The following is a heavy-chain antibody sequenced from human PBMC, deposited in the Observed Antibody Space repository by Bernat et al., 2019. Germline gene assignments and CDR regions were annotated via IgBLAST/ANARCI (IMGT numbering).Heavy chain of an antibody. CDR2: VSWNSGTI. J-gene: IGHJ4*02. V-gene: IGHV3-9*01. CDR3: AKSPGATTNSIDY. Sequence: EVQLVESGGGLVQPGGSLRLSCAASGFTFSSYWMHWVRQVPGKGLEWVSSVSWNSGTIGYADSVKGRFTISRDNAKNSLYLQMNSLRAEDTALYYCAKSPGATTNSIDYWGQGTLVTVSS. D-gene: IGHD1-26*01. CDR1: GFTFSSYW.